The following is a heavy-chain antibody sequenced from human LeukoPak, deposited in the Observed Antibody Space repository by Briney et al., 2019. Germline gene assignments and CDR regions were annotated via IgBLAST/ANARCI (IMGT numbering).Heavy chain of an antibody. Sequence: GGSLRLSCVASGFSISSYAMSWVRQTPARGLEWVSSLKGTGETYYADSETGRFTLSRDDSRNTEDLQFTHVKVGDTGVYGRLWASWVSNTDVVWWGQGTVVTVSS. CDR2: LKGTGET. CDR1: GFSISSYA. CDR3: LWASWVSNTDVVW. J-gene: IGHJ4*02. V-gene: IGHV3-23*01. D-gene: IGHD2-15*01.